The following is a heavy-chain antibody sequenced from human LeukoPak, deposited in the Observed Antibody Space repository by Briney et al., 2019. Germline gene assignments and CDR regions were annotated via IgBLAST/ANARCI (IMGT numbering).Heavy chain of an antibody. J-gene: IGHJ3*02. D-gene: IGHD3-22*01. CDR3: ARGPYYDGSGYEAYDAFDI. CDR2: IYSGGST. CDR1: GFTVSSNY. V-gene: IGHV3-53*01. Sequence: PGGSLGLSCAASGFTVSSNYMSWVRQAPGKGLEWVSVIYSGGSTYYADSVKGRFTISRDNSKNTLYLQMNSLRAEDTAVYYCARGPYYDGSGYEAYDAFDIWGQGTMVTVSS.